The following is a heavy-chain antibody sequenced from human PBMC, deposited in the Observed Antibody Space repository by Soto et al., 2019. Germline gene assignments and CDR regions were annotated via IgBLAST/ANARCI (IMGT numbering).Heavy chain of an antibody. J-gene: IGHJ4*01. V-gene: IGHV4-39*01. Sequence: SETLSLTCTVSGGSIGGSNYFWGWIRQSPGTGLEWLGTIYSSGSTYYNPSLKSRITMSLDTSKNQFSLNLGSVTAADTAVYYCTRVHVMVVAGSTFDYWGHGTLVTVSS. CDR1: GGSIGGSNYF. D-gene: IGHD6-19*01. CDR2: IYSSGST. CDR3: TRVHVMVVAGSTFDY.